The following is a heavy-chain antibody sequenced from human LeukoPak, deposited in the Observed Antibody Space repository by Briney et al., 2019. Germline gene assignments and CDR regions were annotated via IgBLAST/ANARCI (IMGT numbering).Heavy chain of an antibody. CDR3: ARDFVGIAALDY. J-gene: IGHJ4*02. D-gene: IGHD6-13*01. Sequence: GGSLRLPCAASGFTFSSYTMNWVRQAPGKGLEWVSSISSSTNYIYYADSVKGRFTISRDNAKNSLYLQMNSLRAEDTAVYYCARDFVGIAALDYWGQGTLLTASS. CDR1: GFTFSSYT. CDR2: ISSSTNYI. V-gene: IGHV3-21*01.